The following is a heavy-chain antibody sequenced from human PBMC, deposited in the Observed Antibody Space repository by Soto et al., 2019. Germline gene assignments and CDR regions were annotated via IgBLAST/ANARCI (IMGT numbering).Heavy chain of an antibody. CDR3: ASGLQDGYDILTDALNWFDP. Sequence: QVQLVQSGAEVKKPGSSVKVSGKASGGTFSSYAISWVRQAPGQGLEWMGGSIPIFGTANYAQKFQGRVTITADESTRTAYMELSSLRSEDTAVYYCASGLQDGYDILTDALNWFDPWGQGNLVTGSS. J-gene: IGHJ5*02. CDR1: GGTFSSYA. V-gene: IGHV1-69*01. CDR2: SIPIFGTA. D-gene: IGHD3-9*01.